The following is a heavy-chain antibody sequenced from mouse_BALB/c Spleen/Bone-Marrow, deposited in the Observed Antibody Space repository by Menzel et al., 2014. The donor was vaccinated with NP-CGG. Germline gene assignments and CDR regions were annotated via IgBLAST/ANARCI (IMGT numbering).Heavy chain of an antibody. CDR3: ARGLYGAMNY. D-gene: IGHD1-1*01. V-gene: IGHV1S81*02. Sequence: VQLQQSGAELVKPGASVKLSCKASGYTFTSYWTYWVIQRPGQGLEWIGEINPRSGRTNYNEKFKSRATLTVDKSSSTAYMQLSSLTSEDSAVYYCARGLYGAMNYWGQGTSVTVSS. CDR1: GYTFTSYW. J-gene: IGHJ4*01. CDR2: INPRSGRT.